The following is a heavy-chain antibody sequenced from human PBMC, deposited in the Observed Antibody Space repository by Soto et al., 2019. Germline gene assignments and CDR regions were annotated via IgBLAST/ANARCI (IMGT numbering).Heavy chain of an antibody. CDR3: ARETLSGVLDY. CDR1: GGSISSGGYY. Sequence: QVQLQESGPGLVKPSQTLSLTCTVSGGSISSGGYYWSCIRQHPGKGPEWIGYIYYSGSTYYNPSLKSRVTISVDTSKNQFSLKLSSVTAADTAVYYCARETLSGVLDYWGQGTLVTVSS. CDR2: IYYSGST. V-gene: IGHV4-31*03. D-gene: IGHD3-10*01. J-gene: IGHJ4*02.